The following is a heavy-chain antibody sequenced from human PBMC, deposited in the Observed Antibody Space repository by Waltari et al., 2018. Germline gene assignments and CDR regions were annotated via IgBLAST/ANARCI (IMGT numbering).Heavy chain of an antibody. J-gene: IGHJ4*02. V-gene: IGHV3-23*01. D-gene: IGHD5-12*01. CDR1: GFTFSCYT. Sequence: EVQLLESGGALVQPGGSLRLSCAASGFTFSCYTLIWVRQAPGKGLEWVSTISDPATGNTHYADSVKGRFTISRDDSRNTVYLQMNGLIAEDTAVYYCSTWLRAHFDYWGQGTPVTVSS. CDR3: STWLRAHFDY. CDR2: ISDPATGNT.